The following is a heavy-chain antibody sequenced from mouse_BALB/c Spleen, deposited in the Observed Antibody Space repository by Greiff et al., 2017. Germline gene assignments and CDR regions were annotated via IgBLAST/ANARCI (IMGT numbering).Heavy chain of an antibody. CDR1: GYSITSDYA. V-gene: IGHV3-2*02. J-gene: IGHJ4*01. CDR3: AKTQPPAYYAMDY. D-gene: IGHD6-1*01. Sequence: EVQLVESGPGLVKPSQSLSLTCTVTGYSITSDYAWNWIRQFPGNKLEWMGYISYSGSTSYNPSLKSRISITRDTSKNQFFLQLNSVTTEDTATYYCAKTQPPAYYAMDYWGQGTSVTVSS. CDR2: ISYSGST.